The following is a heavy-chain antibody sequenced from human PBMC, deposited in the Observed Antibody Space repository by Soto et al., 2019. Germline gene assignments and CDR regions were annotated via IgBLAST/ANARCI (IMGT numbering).Heavy chain of an antibody. CDR2: IYYSGST. CDR1: GGSISSYY. V-gene: IGHV4-59*01. CDR3: ARKAVRFLEWSFDP. D-gene: IGHD3-3*01. Sequence: SETLSLTCTVSGGSISSYYWSWIRQPPGKGLEWIGYIYYSGSTNYNPSLKSRVTISVDTSKNQFSLKLSSVTAADTAVYYCARKAVRFLEWSFDPWGQGTLVTVS. J-gene: IGHJ5*02.